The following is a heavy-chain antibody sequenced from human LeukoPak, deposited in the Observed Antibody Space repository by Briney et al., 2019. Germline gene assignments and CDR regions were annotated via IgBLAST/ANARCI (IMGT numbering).Heavy chain of an antibody. D-gene: IGHD3-22*01. J-gene: IGHJ3*02. Sequence: GGSLRLSCAASGFTFSSYEMNWVRQAPGKGMEWVSYISSSGSTIYYADSVKGRFTISRDNAKNSLYMQMNSLRAEDTAVYYCARAGHYDSSCYRDAFDIWGQGTMVTVSS. CDR2: ISSSGSTI. CDR1: GFTFSSYE. V-gene: IGHV3-48*03. CDR3: ARAGHYDSSCYRDAFDI.